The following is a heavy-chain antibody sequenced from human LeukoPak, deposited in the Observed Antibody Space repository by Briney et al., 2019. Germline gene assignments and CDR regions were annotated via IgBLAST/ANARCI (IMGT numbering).Heavy chain of an antibody. D-gene: IGHD6-13*01. CDR1: GGSNNSHY. CDR3: ATRPAGSTWYGVFDY. CDR2: VFNGGSA. J-gene: IGHJ4*02. V-gene: IGHV4-59*11. Sequence: SETLSLTCTVSGGSNNSHYWSWIRQPPGKGLEWIGYVFNGGSANYNPSLKSRVTMSVDTSRDQFSLRLTSVTAADTAIYYCATRPAGSTWYGVFDYWSQGTLVTVSS.